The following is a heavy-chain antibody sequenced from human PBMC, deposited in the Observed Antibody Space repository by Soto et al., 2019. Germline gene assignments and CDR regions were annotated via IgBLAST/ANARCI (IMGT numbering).Heavy chain of an antibody. CDR1: GGSISSYY. D-gene: IGHD1-7*01. CDR2: IYYSGST. V-gene: IGHV4-59*01. CDR3: ARRQDWNYLFDN. J-gene: IGHJ4*02. Sequence: SETLSLTCTVSGGSISSYYWSWIRQPPGKGLEWIGYIYYSGSTNYNPSLSSRVTISIGASKTQFSLRLRSVTAADTAVYYCARRQDWNYLFDNWGPGILVTVSS.